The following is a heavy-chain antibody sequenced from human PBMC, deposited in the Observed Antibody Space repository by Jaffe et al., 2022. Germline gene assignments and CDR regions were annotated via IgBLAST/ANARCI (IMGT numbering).Heavy chain of an antibody. CDR1: GGSISSGSYY. CDR3: ARDQDYYDSSGYYDNYYYYYMDV. Sequence: QVQLQESGPGLVKPSQTLSLTCTVSGGSISSGSYYWSWIRQPAGKGLEWIGRIYTSGSTNYNPSLKSRVTISVDTSKNQFSLKLSSVTAADTAVYYCARDQDYYDSSGYYDNYYYYYMDVWGKGTTVTVSS. V-gene: IGHV4-61*02. D-gene: IGHD3-22*01. CDR2: IYTSGST. J-gene: IGHJ6*03.